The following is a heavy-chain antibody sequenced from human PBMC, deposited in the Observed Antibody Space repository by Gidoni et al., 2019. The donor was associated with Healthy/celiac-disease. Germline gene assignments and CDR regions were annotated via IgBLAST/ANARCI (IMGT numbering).Heavy chain of an antibody. V-gene: IGHV1-69*01. CDR1: VGTFSRYA. CDR3: ARSGSGYYLYWYFDL. J-gene: IGHJ2*01. CDR2: IIPIFGTA. D-gene: IGHD3-22*01. Sequence: QVQLVQSGAEVKKPGSSAKVPCKASVGTFSRYAIRWVRTAPGQGLGWMGGIIPIFGTANYAQKFQGRVTITADESTSTAYMELSSLRSEDTAVYYCARSGSGYYLYWYFDLWGRGTLVTVSS.